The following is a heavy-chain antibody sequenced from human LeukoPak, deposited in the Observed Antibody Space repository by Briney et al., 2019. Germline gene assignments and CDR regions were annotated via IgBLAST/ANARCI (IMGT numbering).Heavy chain of an antibody. CDR2: ISGSGGSA. D-gene: IGHD4-17*01. V-gene: IGHV3-23*01. CDR1: GLTFSSYA. Sequence: TGGSLRLSCAASGLTFSSYAMSWVRQAPGKGLEWVSAISGSGGSAYYADSVKGRFTISRDNPKNTLYLQMNSLRAEDTAVYYCAKDLSYGDMFDYWGQGTLVTVSS. CDR3: AKDLSYGDMFDY. J-gene: IGHJ4*02.